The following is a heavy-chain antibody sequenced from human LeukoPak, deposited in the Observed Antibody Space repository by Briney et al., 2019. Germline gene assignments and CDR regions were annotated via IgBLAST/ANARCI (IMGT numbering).Heavy chain of an antibody. CDR2: ISLGGGTI. CDR1: GFTFSSYS. D-gene: IGHD1-14*01. CDR3: ARILGLTLDY. J-gene: IGHJ4*02. V-gene: IGHV3-48*02. Sequence: GGSLRLSCAASGFTFSSYSMNWVRQAPGKGLVWVSYISLGGGTIYYAGSVRGRFTISRDDAGNSLYLQMNSLRDEDTAVYYCARILGLTLDYWGQGTLVTVSS.